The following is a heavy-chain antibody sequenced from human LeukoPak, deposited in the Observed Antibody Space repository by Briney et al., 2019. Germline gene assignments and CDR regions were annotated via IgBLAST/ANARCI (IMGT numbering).Heavy chain of an antibody. CDR2: IYYSGST. J-gene: IGHJ4*02. CDR3: ARSHSGYGYWLQFDY. V-gene: IGHV4-31*03. CDR1: GGSISSGGYY. D-gene: IGHD5-12*01. Sequence: PSQTLSLTCTVSGGSISSGGYYWSWIRQHPGKGLEWIGYIYYSGSTYYNPSLKSRVTISVDTSKNQFSLKLSSVTAADTAVYYCARSHSGYGYWLQFDYWGQGTLVTVSS.